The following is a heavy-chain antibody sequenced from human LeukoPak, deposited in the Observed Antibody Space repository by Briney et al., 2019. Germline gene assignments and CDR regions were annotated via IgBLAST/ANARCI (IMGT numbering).Heavy chain of an antibody. CDR2: INPNSGGT. V-gene: IGHV1-2*02. CDR3: ASLAGGSGRDY. J-gene: IGHJ4*02. D-gene: IGHD2-15*01. Sequence: ASVKVSCKASEYTFTGYYMHWVRQAPGQGLEWMGWINPNSGGTHYAPKFQGRVTMTRDTSISTAYMELSRLGSDDTAVYYCASLAGGSGRDYWGQGTLVTVSS. CDR1: EYTFTGYY.